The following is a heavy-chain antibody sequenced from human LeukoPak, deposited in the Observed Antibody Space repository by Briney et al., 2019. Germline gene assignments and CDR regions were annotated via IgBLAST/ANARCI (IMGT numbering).Heavy chain of an antibody. D-gene: IGHD3-16*01. CDR3: ARGTFGSTSSVDY. V-gene: IGHV3-21*03. CDR1: GFTFSNYN. J-gene: IGHJ4*02. Sequence: GGSLRLSCAASGFTFSNYNMNWVRQAPGKGLEWVSSISGGSSYIYYAHSFKGRFTISRDNAKNSLYLQMNSLTADDTAVYYCARGTFGSTSSVDYWGQGTLVTVSS. CDR2: ISGGSSYI.